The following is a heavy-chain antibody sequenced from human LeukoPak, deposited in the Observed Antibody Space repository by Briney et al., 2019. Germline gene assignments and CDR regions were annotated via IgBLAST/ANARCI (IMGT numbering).Heavy chain of an antibody. D-gene: IGHD3-10*01. V-gene: IGHV3-23*01. CDR2: ISGGDGST. CDR1: GFTFSSYA. J-gene: IGHJ3*02. CDR3: ASQKSGSGSYDAFDI. Sequence: GGSLRLSCAAPGFTFSSYAMSWVRQAPGKGLEWVSGISGGDGSTNYADSVKGRFTISRDNSKNTLYLQMNSLRAEDTAVYYCASQKSGSGSYDAFDIWGQGTMVTVSS.